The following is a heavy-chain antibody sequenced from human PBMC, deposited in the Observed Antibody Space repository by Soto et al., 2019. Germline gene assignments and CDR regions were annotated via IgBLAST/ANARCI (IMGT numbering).Heavy chain of an antibody. CDR1: GYTFTIYA. CDR2: INAGNGNT. J-gene: IGHJ5*02. D-gene: IGHD3-10*01. V-gene: IGHV1-3*01. Sequence: ASVKVSCKASGYTFTIYAMHLVRQAPGQRLEWMGWINAGNGNTKYSQKFQGRVTITRDTSASTAYMELSSLRSEDTAVYYCARDTGSIWFGELFPGAWGQGTQVTVSS. CDR3: ARDTGSIWFGELFPGA.